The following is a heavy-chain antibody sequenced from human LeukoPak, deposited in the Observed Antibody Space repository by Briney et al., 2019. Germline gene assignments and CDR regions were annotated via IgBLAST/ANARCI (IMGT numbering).Heavy chain of an antibody. CDR3: ADSNFDY. Sequence: GGSLRLSCAASGFTFSIYWMHWVRQAPGKGVEWVSRINSDGSSTTYADSVKGRFTISRDNAKNTLYLQMNSLRAEDTAVYYCADSNFDYWGQGTLVTVSS. CDR1: GFTFSIYW. D-gene: IGHD5-18*01. CDR2: INSDGSST. V-gene: IGHV3-74*01. J-gene: IGHJ4*02.